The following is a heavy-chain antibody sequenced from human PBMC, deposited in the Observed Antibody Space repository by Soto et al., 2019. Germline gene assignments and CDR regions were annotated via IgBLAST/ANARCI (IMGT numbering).Heavy chain of an antibody. V-gene: IGHV4-31*03. Sequence: SETLSLTCTVSGGSISSGGYYWSWIRQHPGKGLEWIGYIYYSGSTYYNPSLKSRVTIPVDTSKNQFSLKLSSVTAADTAVYYCARTPPLYYYGSGSYYETYYYYMDVWGKGTTVTVSS. D-gene: IGHD3-10*01. CDR3: ARTPPLYYYGSGSYYETYYYYMDV. CDR1: GGSISSGGYY. CDR2: IYYSGST. J-gene: IGHJ6*03.